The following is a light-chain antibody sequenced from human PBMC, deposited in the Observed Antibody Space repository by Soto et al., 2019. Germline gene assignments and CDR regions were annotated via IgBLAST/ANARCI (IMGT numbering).Light chain of an antibody. Sequence: DIQMAQSPSSLSASIGDRVTITCRASQSISSYLNWYQQKPGKAPKLLIFAAATLQSGVPSRFSGSRSGTEYTLTIGSLQPEDFATYYCQQLNGSPWTFGQGTKVDIK. CDR2: AAA. V-gene: IGKV1-9*01. CDR1: QSISSY. CDR3: QQLNGSPWT. J-gene: IGKJ1*01.